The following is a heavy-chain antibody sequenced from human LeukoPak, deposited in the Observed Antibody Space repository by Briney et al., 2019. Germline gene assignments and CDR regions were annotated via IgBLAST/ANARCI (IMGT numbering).Heavy chain of an antibody. CDR2: IKQDGSEK. V-gene: IGHV3-7*01. J-gene: IGHJ6*02. CDR3: ARDSEGYSSSWYYNYYYYYGMDV. D-gene: IGHD6-13*01. CDR1: GFTFSSYW. Sequence: GGSLRLSCAASGFTFSSYWMSWVRQAPGKGLEWVANIKQDGSEKYYVDSVKGRFTISRDNAKNSLYLQMNSLRAEDTAAYYCARDSEGYSSSWYYNYYYYYGMDVWGQGTTVAVSS.